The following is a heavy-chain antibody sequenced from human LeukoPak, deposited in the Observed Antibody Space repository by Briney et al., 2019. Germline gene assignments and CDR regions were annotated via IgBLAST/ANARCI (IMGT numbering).Heavy chain of an antibody. CDR1: GGSISSSSYY. Sequence: SETLSLTCTVSGGSISSSSYYWGWIRQPPGKGLEWIGSIYYSGSTYYNPSLKSRVTISVDTSKNQFSLKLSSVTAADTAVYYCARGVPLDIWGQGTMVTVSS. CDR3: ARGVPLDI. J-gene: IGHJ3*02. CDR2: IYYSGST. V-gene: IGHV4-39*07.